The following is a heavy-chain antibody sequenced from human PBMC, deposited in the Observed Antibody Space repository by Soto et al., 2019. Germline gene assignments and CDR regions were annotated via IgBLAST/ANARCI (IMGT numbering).Heavy chain of an antibody. CDR3: ARDRVPRYDFWSGYYGSVYYYGMDV. Sequence: GASVKVSCKASGYTFTGYYMHWVRQAPGQGLEWMGWINPNSGGTNYAQKFQGWVTMTRDTSISTAYMELSRLRSDDTAVYYCARDRVPRYDFWSGYYGSVYYYGMDVWGQGTTVTVS. J-gene: IGHJ6*02. CDR1: GYTFTGYY. V-gene: IGHV1-2*04. D-gene: IGHD3-3*01. CDR2: INPNSGGT.